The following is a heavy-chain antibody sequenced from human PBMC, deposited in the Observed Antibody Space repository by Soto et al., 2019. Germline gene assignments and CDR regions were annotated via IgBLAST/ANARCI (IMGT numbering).Heavy chain of an antibody. D-gene: IGHD6-19*01. CDR1: GGSISSSNW. Sequence: QVQLQESGPGLAKPSGTLSLTCAVSGGSISSSNWWSRVRQPPGTGLDWIGEIYHSGSTNYNPSLKSRVTISVDKSKNQFSLKLSSVTAADTAVYYCARLGQAGIAVAVPYYFDYWGQGTLVTVSS. J-gene: IGHJ4*02. V-gene: IGHV4-4*02. CDR3: ARLGQAGIAVAVPYYFDY. CDR2: IYHSGST.